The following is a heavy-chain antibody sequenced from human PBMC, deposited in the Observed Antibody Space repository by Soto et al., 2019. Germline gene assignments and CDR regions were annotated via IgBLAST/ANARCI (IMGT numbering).Heavy chain of an antibody. D-gene: IGHD3-22*01. CDR2: ISGHNGNT. V-gene: IGHV1-18*04. J-gene: IGHJ4*02. CDR3: ARHRFNYYYGTVYYYFDY. CDR1: GYSFTSYG. Sequence: ASVKVSCKASGYSFTSYGISWVRQAPGQGPEWMGWISGHNGNTNHPQSLQGRVTMTTDTSRNTAYMELRSLRSDDTAVYYCARHRFNYYYGTVYYYFDYWGQGTLVTVSS.